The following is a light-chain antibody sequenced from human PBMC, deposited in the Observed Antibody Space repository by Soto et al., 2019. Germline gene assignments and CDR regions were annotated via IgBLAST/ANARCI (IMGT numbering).Light chain of an antibody. CDR3: QQSYRTPRS. CDR2: GAS. Sequence: DIQMTQSPSSLSESVGDRVTITCRASQYVDTYLNWYQQKPGKAPKPLIYGASSLQSGVPSRFSGIGSGTDFTLTISSLQPEDSSTYFCQQSYRTPRSFGQGTKVE. CDR1: QYVDTY. V-gene: IGKV1-39*01. J-gene: IGKJ1*01.